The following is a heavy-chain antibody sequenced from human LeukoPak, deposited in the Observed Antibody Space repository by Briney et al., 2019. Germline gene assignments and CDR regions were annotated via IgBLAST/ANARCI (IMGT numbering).Heavy chain of an antibody. CDR2: IYYSGST. CDR3: ARVRYYYDSSGYGYFDY. J-gene: IGHJ4*02. Sequence: SETLSLTCTVSGGSISSYYWSWIRQPPGKGLEWIGYIYYSGSTNYNPSLKSRATISVDTSKNQFSLKLSSVTAADTAVYYCARVRYYYDSSGYGYFDYWGQGTLVTVSS. CDR1: GGSISSYY. D-gene: IGHD3-22*01. V-gene: IGHV4-59*01.